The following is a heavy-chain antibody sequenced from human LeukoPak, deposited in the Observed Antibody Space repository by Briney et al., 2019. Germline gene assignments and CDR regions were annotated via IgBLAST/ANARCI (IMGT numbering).Heavy chain of an antibody. CDR1: GFTFSSYE. D-gene: IGHD6-19*01. V-gene: IGHV3-30*02. J-gene: IGHJ4*02. CDR2: IRYDGSDK. CDR3: AKSIAVAGVGGGRIFDY. Sequence: GGSLRLSCAASGFTFSSYEMNWVRQAPGKGLEWVAFIRYDGSDKFYTDSVKGRFTISRDNSENTLYLQMNSLRAEDTAVYYCAKSIAVAGVGGGRIFDYWGQGTLVTVSS.